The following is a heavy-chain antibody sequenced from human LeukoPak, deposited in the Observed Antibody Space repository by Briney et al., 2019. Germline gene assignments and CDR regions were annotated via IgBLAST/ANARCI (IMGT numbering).Heavy chain of an antibody. V-gene: IGHV1-46*01. J-gene: IGHJ6*03. Sequence: ASVKVSCKASGYTFTSYYMHWVRQAPGQGLEWMGIINPSGGSTSYAQKLQGRVTMTTDTSTSTAYMELRSLRSDDTAVYYCARGHYYDSSGSHYYYYMDVWGKGTTVTVSS. CDR2: INPSGGST. D-gene: IGHD3-22*01. CDR3: ARGHYYDSSGSHYYYYMDV. CDR1: GYTFTSYY.